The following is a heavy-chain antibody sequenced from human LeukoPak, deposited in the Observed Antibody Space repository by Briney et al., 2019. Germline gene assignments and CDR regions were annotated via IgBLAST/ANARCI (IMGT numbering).Heavy chain of an antibody. V-gene: IGHV4-38-2*02. D-gene: IGHD3-22*01. CDR1: GYSISSGYY. Sequence: PSETLSLTCTVSGYSISSGYYWGWIRQPPGKGLEWIGSIYHSGSTYYNPSLKSRVTISVDTSKNQFSLKLSSVTAADTAVYYCASHPTYYYDSSGYYWGQGTLVTVSS. J-gene: IGHJ4*02. CDR2: IYHSGST. CDR3: ASHPTYYYDSSGYY.